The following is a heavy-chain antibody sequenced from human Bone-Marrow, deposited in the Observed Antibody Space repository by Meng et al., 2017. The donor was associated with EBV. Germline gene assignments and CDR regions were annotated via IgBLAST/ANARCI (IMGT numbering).Heavy chain of an antibody. Sequence: EVQLVXSXXXXXKPXGXXXLSCSASGFTFSSYSMNWVRQAPGKGLEWVSSISSNSSYIYYADSVKGRFTISRDNAKNSLYLQMNSLRAEDTAVYYCASLHYYDSSGFDYWGQGTLVTVSS. J-gene: IGHJ4*02. CDR3: ASLHYYDSSGFDY. D-gene: IGHD3-22*01. CDR1: GFTFSSYS. V-gene: IGHV3-21*01. CDR2: ISSNSSYI.